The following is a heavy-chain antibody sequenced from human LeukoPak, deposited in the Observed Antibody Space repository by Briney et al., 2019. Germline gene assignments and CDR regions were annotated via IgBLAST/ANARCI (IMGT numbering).Heavy chain of an antibody. J-gene: IGHJ4*02. CDR3: ARGAPYSNYFDY. Sequence: ASVKVSCKAPGGTFSSYAISWVRQAPGQGLEWMGGIIPIFGTANYAQKFQGRVTITADESTSTAYMELSSLRSEDTAVYYCARGAPYSNYFDYWGQGTLVTVSS. V-gene: IGHV1-69*13. CDR2: IIPIFGTA. D-gene: IGHD4-11*01. CDR1: GGTFSSYA.